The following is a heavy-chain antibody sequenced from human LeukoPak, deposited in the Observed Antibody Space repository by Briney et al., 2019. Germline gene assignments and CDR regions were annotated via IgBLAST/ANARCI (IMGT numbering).Heavy chain of an antibody. CDR1: GFTFSSYS. Sequence: SGGSLRLSCAASGFTFSSYSMNWVRQAPGKGLEWVSSISSSSSYIYYADSVKGRFTISRDNAKNSLYLQMNSLRAEDTAVYYCARGRTTETRYNWFDPWGQGTLVTVSS. J-gene: IGHJ5*02. CDR2: ISSSSSYI. D-gene: IGHD1-1*01. CDR3: ARGRTTETRYNWFDP. V-gene: IGHV3-21*01.